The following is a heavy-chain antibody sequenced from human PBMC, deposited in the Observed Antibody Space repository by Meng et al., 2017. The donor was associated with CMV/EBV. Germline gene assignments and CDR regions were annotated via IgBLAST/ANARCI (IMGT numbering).Heavy chain of an antibody. Sequence: LVESGGGVGQPGGSLRLSCAASGLPISNYWMSWVRQAPGKGLEWVANIKNDGSERYYVDSVKGRFSISRDNADNSLYLQMNNLRAEDTAVYYCRLGHYSQDWGQGTLVTVSS. CDR2: IKNDGSER. CDR3: RLGHYSQD. D-gene: IGHD4-17*01. CDR1: GLPISNYW. V-gene: IGHV3-7*02. J-gene: IGHJ4*02.